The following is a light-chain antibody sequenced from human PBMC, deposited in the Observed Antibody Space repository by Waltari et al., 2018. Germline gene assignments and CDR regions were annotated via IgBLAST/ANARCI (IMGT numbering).Light chain of an antibody. J-gene: IGKJ1*01. V-gene: IGKV1-17*01. Sequence: DIQMTQSPSSLSASVGDPVTITCRASQGISSYLNWFQQKPGKAPKLLIYAATTLQSGVPSRFSGSGSGTEFTLTISSLQPEDFAAYYCLQHNSYPWTFGQGTKVEIK. CDR3: LQHNSYPWT. CDR2: AAT. CDR1: QGISSY.